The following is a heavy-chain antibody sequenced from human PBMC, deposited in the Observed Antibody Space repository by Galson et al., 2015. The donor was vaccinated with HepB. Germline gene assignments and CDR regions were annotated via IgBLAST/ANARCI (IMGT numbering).Heavy chain of an antibody. CDR2: IYPDDSDT. Sequence: QSGAEVKKPGESLKISCKGSGYNFTNYWIGWVRQMPGKGLEWMGIIYPDDSDTRYSPSFQGQVTISADKSINTAYLQWSRLKASDTAIYYCGRNIRFLEWFAFDFWGQGTLVTVSS. CDR1: GYNFTNYW. CDR3: GRNIRFLEWFAFDF. D-gene: IGHD3-3*01. V-gene: IGHV5-51*01. J-gene: IGHJ4*02.